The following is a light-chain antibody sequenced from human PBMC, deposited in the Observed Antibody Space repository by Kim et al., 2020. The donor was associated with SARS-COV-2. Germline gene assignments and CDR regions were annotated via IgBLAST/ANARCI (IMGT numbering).Light chain of an antibody. CDR2: LNSDGSH. CDR1: SGHSNYA. CDR3: QTWDTGIRV. Sequence: ASVNRTCTLSSGHSNYAIAWHQQQPEKGPRYLMKLNSDGSHIQGDGIPHRFSGSSSGAERYLTISSLQSEDEADYYCQTWDTGIRVFGGGTQLTVL. V-gene: IGLV4-69*01. J-gene: IGLJ3*02.